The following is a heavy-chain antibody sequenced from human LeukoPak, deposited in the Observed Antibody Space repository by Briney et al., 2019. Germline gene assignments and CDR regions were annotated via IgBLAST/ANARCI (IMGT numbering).Heavy chain of an antibody. CDR2: IYYSGST. Sequence: PSETLSLTCTVSGGSISSGGYYWSWIRQHPGKGLEWIGYIYYSGSTYYDPSLKSRVTISVDTSKNQFSLKLSSVTAADTAVYYCARGRIAARLSLGYWGQGTLVTVSS. J-gene: IGHJ4*02. D-gene: IGHD6-6*01. CDR3: ARGRIAARLSLGY. CDR1: GGSISSGGYY. V-gene: IGHV4-31*03.